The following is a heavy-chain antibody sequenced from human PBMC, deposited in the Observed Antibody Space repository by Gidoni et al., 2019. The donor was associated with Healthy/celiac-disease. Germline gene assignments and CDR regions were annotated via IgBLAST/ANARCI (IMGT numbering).Heavy chain of an antibody. CDR1: GGSISSGSYY. J-gene: IGHJ4*02. CDR3: ARALVDTIFGVAGFDY. Sequence: QVQLQESGPGLVKLSQTLSLTCTVSGGSISSGSYYWSWIRQPAGKGLEWIGRIYTSGSTNYNPSLKSRVTISVDTSKNQFSLKLSSVTAADTAVYYCARALVDTIFGVAGFDYWGQGTLVTVSS. CDR2: IYTSGST. V-gene: IGHV4-61*02. D-gene: IGHD3-3*01.